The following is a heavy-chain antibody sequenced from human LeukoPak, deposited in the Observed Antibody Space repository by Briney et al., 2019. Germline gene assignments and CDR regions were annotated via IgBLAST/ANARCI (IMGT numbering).Heavy chain of an antibody. D-gene: IGHD3-9*01. CDR1: GFTLSSYW. J-gene: IGHJ4*02. V-gene: IGHV3-23*01. CDR2: ISGSGSGSST. Sequence: GGSLRLSCATSGFTLSSYWMTWIRQAPGKGLEWVSTISGSGSGSSTYYADSVKGRFTISRDNSKNTLYLQMNSLRAEDTAVYYCAKLPGPPFPHPLGRDWLFGGDVDYWGQGTLVTVSS. CDR3: AKLPGPPFPHPLGRDWLFGGDVDY.